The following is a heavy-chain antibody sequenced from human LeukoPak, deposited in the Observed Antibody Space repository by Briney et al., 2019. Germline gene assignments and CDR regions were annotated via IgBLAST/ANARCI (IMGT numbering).Heavy chain of an antibody. CDR3: AKLVAIVGATY. CDR2: ISGSGGST. V-gene: IGHV3-23*01. D-gene: IGHD1-26*01. J-gene: IGHJ4*02. CDR1: GFTFSSYA. Sequence: GGSLRLSCAASGFTFSSYAMSWVRQAPGEGLEWVSAISGSGGSTYYADSVKGRFTISRDNSKNTLYLQMNSLRAEDTAVYYCAKLVAIVGATYWGQGTLVTVSS.